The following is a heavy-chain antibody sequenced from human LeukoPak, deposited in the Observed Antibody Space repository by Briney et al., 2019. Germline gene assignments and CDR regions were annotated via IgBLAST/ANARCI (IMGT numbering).Heavy chain of an antibody. D-gene: IGHD3-22*01. V-gene: IGHV3-21*06. J-gene: IGHJ4*02. CDR1: GFSFDTHS. Sequence: PGGSLRLSCAASGFSFDTHSMNWVRQSPGKALEWVSSISSESSYIHYADAMKGRFTISRDNAKNSLYLQMNSLRVEDTAVYYCARSMLVVTFDHWGQGTLVTVSS. CDR3: ARSMLVVTFDH. CDR2: ISSESSYI.